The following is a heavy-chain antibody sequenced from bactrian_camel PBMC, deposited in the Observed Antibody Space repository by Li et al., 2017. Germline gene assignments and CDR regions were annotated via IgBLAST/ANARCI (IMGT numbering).Heavy chain of an antibody. V-gene: IGHV3S1*01. Sequence: QVQLVESGGGLVQPGGSLRLSCAASGFTFSYVYMNWVRQATGKEREGVATTYTVTSGGLTHYSDSVKGRFTISRDNAKNTVSLQMNSLKPEDTAVYYCAKGAFSTADGVGHRVRGQGTQVTVS. D-gene: IGHD1*01. CDR2: TYTVTSGGLT. CDR1: GFTFSYVY. J-gene: IGHJ4*01.